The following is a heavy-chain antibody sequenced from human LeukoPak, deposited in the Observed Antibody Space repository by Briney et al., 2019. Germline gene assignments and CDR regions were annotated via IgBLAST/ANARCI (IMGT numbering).Heavy chain of an antibody. D-gene: IGHD3-22*01. CDR2: IIPIFGTA. V-gene: IGHV1-69*13. CDR3: ATTYYYDRWGRAFDI. J-gene: IGHJ3*02. Sequence: GASVKVSCKASGGTFSSYAISWVRQAPGQGLEWMGGIIPIFGTAKYAQKFQGRVTITADESTSTAYMELSSLRSEDTAVYYCATTYYYDRWGRAFDIWGQGTMVTASS. CDR1: GGTFSSYA.